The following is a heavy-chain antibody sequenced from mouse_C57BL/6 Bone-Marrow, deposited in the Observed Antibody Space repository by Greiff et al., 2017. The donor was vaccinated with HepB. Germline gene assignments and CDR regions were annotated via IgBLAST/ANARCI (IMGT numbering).Heavy chain of an antibody. CDR1: GYTFTSYW. J-gene: IGHJ4*01. V-gene: IGHV1-64*01. Sequence: VQLQQSGAELVKPGASVKLSCKASGYTFTSYWMHWVKQRPGQGLEWIGMIHPNSGSTNYNEKFKSKATLTVDKSSSTAYMQLSSLTSEDSAVYYCARGYDYGYYAMDYWGQGTSVTVSS. CDR2: IHPNSGST. D-gene: IGHD2-4*01. CDR3: ARGYDYGYYAMDY.